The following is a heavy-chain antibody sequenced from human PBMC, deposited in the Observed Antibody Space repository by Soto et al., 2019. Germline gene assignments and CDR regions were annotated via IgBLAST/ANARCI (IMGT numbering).Heavy chain of an antibody. Sequence: QTLSLTCAISGDSVSNNGATWNWIRQSPSRGLEWLGRAYYRSRWRYDYAASVRGRITINPDTSKNQFSLQLNSVTPEDTAVYYCARDPPDFNSGLDYWGQGTLVTVSS. CDR3: ARDPPDFNSGLDY. D-gene: IGHD6-19*01. V-gene: IGHV6-1*01. CDR1: GDSVSNNGAT. CDR2: AYYRSRWRY. J-gene: IGHJ4*02.